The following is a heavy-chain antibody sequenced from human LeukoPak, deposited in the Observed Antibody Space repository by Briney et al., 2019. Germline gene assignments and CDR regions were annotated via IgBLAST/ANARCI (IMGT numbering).Heavy chain of an antibody. CDR3: ARVAAAGMI. Sequence: EPSETLSLTCAVYGGSFSGYYWSWIRQPPGKGLEWIGEINHSGSTNYNPSLKSRVTISVDTSKNQFSLKLSSVTAADTAVYYCARVAAAGMIWGQGTLVTVSS. CDR1: GGSFSGYY. D-gene: IGHD6-13*01. V-gene: IGHV4-34*01. CDR2: INHSGST. J-gene: IGHJ4*02.